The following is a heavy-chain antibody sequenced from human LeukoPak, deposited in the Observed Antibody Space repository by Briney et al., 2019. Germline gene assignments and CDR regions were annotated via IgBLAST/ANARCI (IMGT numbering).Heavy chain of an antibody. V-gene: IGHV1-2*06. CDR2: INPDSGVT. CDR1: GYGFTGFY. Sequence: AAVKVSCKASGYGFTGFYLHWVRQAPGQGLEWMGRINPDSGVTKYAQKFQGRVTMTRDTSTRTGYMELTSLTSDDTAVYYCARDDGVATIIDYWGPGTLVTVSS. CDR3: ARDDGVATIIDY. J-gene: IGHJ4*02. D-gene: IGHD5-24*01.